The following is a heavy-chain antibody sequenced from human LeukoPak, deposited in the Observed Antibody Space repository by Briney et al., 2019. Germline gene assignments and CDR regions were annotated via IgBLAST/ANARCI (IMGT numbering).Heavy chain of an antibody. D-gene: IGHD3-10*01. CDR2: FDPEDGET. CDR3: ATGPITMVRGVMGGGNWFDP. CDR1: GYTLTELS. J-gene: IGHJ5*02. V-gene: IGHV1-24*01. Sequence: GASVKVSCTVSGYTLTELSMHWVRQAPGKGLEWMGGFDPEDGETIYAQKFQGRVTMTEDTSTDTAYMELSSLRSEDTAVYYCATGPITMVRGVMGGGNWFDPWGQGTLVTVSS.